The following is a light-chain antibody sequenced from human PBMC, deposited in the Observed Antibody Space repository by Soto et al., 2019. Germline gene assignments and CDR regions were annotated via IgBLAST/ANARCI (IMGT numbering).Light chain of an antibody. Sequence: QSALTQPASVSGSPGQSITLSCTGTSSDIGSYDYVSWYHQHPGKAPKLVICDVRDRPSGVSNRFSGSKSGNTASLTISGLQAEDEDDYYCSSYTSGTTRDVFGTGTKLTVL. V-gene: IGLV2-14*03. CDR1: SSDIGSYDY. J-gene: IGLJ1*01. CDR3: SSYTSGTTRDV. CDR2: DVR.